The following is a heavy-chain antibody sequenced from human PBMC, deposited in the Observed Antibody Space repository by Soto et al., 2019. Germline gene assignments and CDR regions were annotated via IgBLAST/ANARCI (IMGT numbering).Heavy chain of an antibody. V-gene: IGHV4-30-4*01. CDR1: CVSITSGGYD. J-gene: IGHJ1*01. CDR2: IYYSETA. CDR3: ARDAFEYGGNPLWC. Sequence: PXQRLSLPYIVGCVSITSGGYDWSWIRQSPGKGLEWIGYIYYSETAQYNPTLKSRAVISIDRSKNQLSLKMTSVTAADTAVYYCARDAFEYGGNPLWCWGQGTLVTVSS. D-gene: IGHD2-15*01.